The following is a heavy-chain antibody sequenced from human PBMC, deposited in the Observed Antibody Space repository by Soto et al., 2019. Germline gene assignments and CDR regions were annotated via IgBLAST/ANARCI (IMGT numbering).Heavy chain of an antibody. CDR1: GFTFSNYA. CDR2: IGASGDGT. Sequence: EVQLLESGGGLVQPGGSLGLSCAASGFTFSNYAMSWVRQAPGKGLEWVSGIGASGDGTYYADSVKGRFIISRDNSKNTLHLQMNSLRAEDTAVYYCAVRKTGSYFDYWGQGTLVTVPS. V-gene: IGHV3-23*01. CDR3: AVRKTGSYFDY. D-gene: IGHD1-26*01. J-gene: IGHJ4*02.